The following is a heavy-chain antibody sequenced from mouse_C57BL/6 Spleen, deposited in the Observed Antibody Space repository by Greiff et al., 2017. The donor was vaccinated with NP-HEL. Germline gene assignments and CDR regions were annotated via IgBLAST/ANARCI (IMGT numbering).Heavy chain of an antibody. CDR3: ARGAVYDGYFWFAY. CDR1: GYTFTSYW. Sequence: QVQLQQPGTELVKPGASVKLSCKASGYTFTSYWMHWVKQRPGQGLEWIGNINPRNGGTNYNEKFKSKATLTVDKSSSTAYMQLSSLTSEDSAVYYCARGAVYDGYFWFAYWGQGTLVTVSA. V-gene: IGHV1-53*01. D-gene: IGHD2-3*01. CDR2: INPRNGGT. J-gene: IGHJ3*01.